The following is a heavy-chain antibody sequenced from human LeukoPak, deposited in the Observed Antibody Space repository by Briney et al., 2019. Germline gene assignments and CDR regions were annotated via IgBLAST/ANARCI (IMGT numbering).Heavy chain of an antibody. CDR3: AKEPIHQAGRNAFAI. V-gene: IGHV3-30*18. CDR2: VAFNGSIK. Sequence: AGGSLRLSCAASGVTFSRYGRRWVRQAPGKGLEWVAVVAFNGSIKVYADSVTARFTVYRDNSKTILYIQMDSLRAEDTAVYYCAKEPIHQAGRNAFAIWGQGTMVSVSS. D-gene: IGHD6-19*01. J-gene: IGHJ3*02. CDR1: GVTFSRYG.